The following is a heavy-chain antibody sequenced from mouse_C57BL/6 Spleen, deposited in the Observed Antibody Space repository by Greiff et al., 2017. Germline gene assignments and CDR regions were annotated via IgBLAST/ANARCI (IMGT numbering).Heavy chain of an antibody. Sequence: QVQLQQSGPGLVPPSQSLSITCTVSGFSLTSYGVHWVRQSPGKGLECLGVIWRGGSTDYNAAFMSRLSITKDNSKSQVFLKMNSLQADDTAIYYCAKNTELDYYGSSYVGYFDVWGTGTTDTVSS. D-gene: IGHD1-1*01. CDR2: IWRGGST. V-gene: IGHV2-5*01. J-gene: IGHJ1*03. CDR3: AKNTELDYYGSSYVGYFDV. CDR1: GFSLTSYG.